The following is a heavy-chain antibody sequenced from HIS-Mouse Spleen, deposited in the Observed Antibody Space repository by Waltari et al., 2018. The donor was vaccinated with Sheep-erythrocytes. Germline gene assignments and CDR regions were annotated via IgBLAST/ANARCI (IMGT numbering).Heavy chain of an antibody. D-gene: IGHD1-26*01. Sequence: TFSSYSMNWVRQAPGKWLEWVSSISSSSSYIYYADSVKGRFTISRDNAKNSLYLQMNSLRAEDTAVYYCARVASGATFDYWGQGTLVTVSS. CDR2: ISSSSSYI. J-gene: IGHJ4*02. CDR3: ARVASGATFDY. CDR1: TFSSYS. V-gene: IGHV3-21*01.